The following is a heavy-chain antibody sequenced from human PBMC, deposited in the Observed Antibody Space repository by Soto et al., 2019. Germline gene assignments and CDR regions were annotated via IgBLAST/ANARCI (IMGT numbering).Heavy chain of an antibody. CDR1: GFTFSNAW. J-gene: IGHJ4*02. CDR2: IKSKTDGGTT. V-gene: IGHV3-15*07. CDR3: TTDLPAAMVILDDY. Sequence: GGSLRLSCAASGFTFSNAWMNWVRQAPGKGLEWVGRIKSKTDGGTTDYAAPVKGRFTISRDDSKNTLYLQMNSLKTEDTAVYFCTTDLPAAMVILDDYWGQGTLVTVSS. D-gene: IGHD5-18*01.